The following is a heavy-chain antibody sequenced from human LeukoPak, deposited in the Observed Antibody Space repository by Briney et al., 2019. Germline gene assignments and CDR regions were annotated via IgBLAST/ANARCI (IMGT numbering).Heavy chain of an antibody. D-gene: IGHD2-2*01. CDR3: ARAPIVVVPYFDY. CDR2: IYHSGST. CDR1: GGSISSGGYY. V-gene: IGHV4-30-2*01. Sequence: PSQTLSLTCTVSGGSISSGGYYWSWIRQPPGKGLEWIGYIYHSGSTYYNPSLKSRVTISVDRSKNQFSLKLSSVAAADTAVYYCARAPIVVVPYFDYWGQGTLVTVSS. J-gene: IGHJ4*02.